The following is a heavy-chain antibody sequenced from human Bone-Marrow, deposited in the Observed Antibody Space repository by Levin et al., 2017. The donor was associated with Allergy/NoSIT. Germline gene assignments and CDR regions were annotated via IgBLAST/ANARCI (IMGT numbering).Heavy chain of an antibody. Sequence: SETLSLTCAVYGGSFSDYYLSWIRQPPGKGLEWIGEFHLSGRTNYNPSLRSRVTISPDTSKNQFSLKLNSVTAADSAVYYCARLRQGYLSYDAFEIWGQGAMVAVSS. CDR1: GGSFSDYY. V-gene: IGHV4-34*01. CDR2: FHLSGRT. D-gene: IGHD5-24*01. CDR3: ARLRQGYLSYDAFEI. J-gene: IGHJ3*02.